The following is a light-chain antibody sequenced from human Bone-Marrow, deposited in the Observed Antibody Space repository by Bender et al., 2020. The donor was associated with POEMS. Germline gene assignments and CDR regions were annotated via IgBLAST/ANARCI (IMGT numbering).Light chain of an antibody. J-gene: IGLJ3*02. CDR1: SSDVGGYNY. Sequence: QSALTQPASVSGSPGQSITISCTGTSSDVGGYNYVSWYQRHPGKAPKVMIYEVSKRPSGVSNRFSGSKSGNTASLTISGLQAEDEADYYCTSYTSTSTLVFGGGTWLTVL. V-gene: IGLV2-14*01. CDR2: EVS. CDR3: TSYTSTSTLV.